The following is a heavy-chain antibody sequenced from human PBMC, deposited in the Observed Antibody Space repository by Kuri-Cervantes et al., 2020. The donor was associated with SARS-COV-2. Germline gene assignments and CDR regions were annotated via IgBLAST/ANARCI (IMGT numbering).Heavy chain of an antibody. D-gene: IGHD3-22*01. Sequence: SETLSLTCAVYGGSFSGYYWSWIRQPPGKGPEWIGEINHSGGTNYNPSLKSRVTISVDTSKNQFSLKLSSVTAADTAVYYCARDRAYYDSSGYCDYWGQGTLVTVSS. CDR3: ARDRAYYDSSGYCDY. V-gene: IGHV4-34*01. CDR1: GGSFSGYY. CDR2: INHSGGT. J-gene: IGHJ4*02.